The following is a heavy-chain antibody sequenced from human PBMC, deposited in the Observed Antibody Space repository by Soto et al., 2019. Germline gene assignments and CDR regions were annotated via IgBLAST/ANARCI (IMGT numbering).Heavy chain of an antibody. V-gene: IGHV3-66*04. CDR3: AGHSHNDY. J-gene: IGHJ4*02. CDR2: VYSGGST. CDR1: GFTVSSKY. Sequence: EVQLVESGGGLVQPGGSLRLSCAASGFTVSSKYVSWVRQAPGKGLEWVSVVYSGGSTYYADSVKGRFTSSRENSKNTLYLQMNSLRAEDTAVYYCAGHSHNDYWGQGTLVTVSS.